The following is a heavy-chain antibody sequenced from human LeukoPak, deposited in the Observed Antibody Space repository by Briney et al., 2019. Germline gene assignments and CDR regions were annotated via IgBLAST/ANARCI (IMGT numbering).Heavy chain of an antibody. CDR2: IYYSGST. V-gene: IGHV4-59*01. CDR1: GGSISSYY. D-gene: IGHD2-8*02. Sequence: PSETLSLTCTVSGGSISSYYWSWVRPPPGKGLEWIGYIYYSGSTNYNPSLTSRVTISADTFKNQCSLKLSSVTAADTAVYYCARDVTGAFDIWGQGTMVTVSS. J-gene: IGHJ3*02. CDR3: ARDVTGAFDI.